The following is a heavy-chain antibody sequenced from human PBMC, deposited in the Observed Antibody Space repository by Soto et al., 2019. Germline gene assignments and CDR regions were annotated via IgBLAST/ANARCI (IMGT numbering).Heavy chain of an antibody. CDR2: ISESGGST. Sequence: WWSLRLSCAASVFSFSDYAMSWFRQAPGKGLEWVSVISESGGSTHYADSVRGRFTVSRDNSKNSLSLRMNSLRDEDTAVYFCAKRSPYSSGWYSPIFDYWGQGALVTVSS. V-gene: IGHV3-23*01. CDR1: VFSFSDYA. D-gene: IGHD6-13*01. J-gene: IGHJ4*02. CDR3: AKRSPYSSGWYSPIFDY.